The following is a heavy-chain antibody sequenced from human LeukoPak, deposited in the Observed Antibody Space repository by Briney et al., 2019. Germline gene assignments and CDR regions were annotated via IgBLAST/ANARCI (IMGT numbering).Heavy chain of an antibody. J-gene: IGHJ4*02. V-gene: IGHV1-69*05. CDR3: ARERPPGDSSNWFLEGYFDI. D-gene: IGHD6-13*01. Sequence: SVKVSCKASGGTSTSYSITWVRQAPGQGLGWLGWIIPIFGTANYAQKFQGRVTITTDESTSTAYMELSTLRSGDTAVYYCARERPPGDSSNWFLEGYFDIWGQGTLVTVSS. CDR2: IIPIFGTA. CDR1: GGTSTSYS.